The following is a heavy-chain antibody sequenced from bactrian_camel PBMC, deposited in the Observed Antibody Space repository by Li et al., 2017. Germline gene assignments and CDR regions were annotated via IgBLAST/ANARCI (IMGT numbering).Heavy chain of an antibody. CDR1: GFTFSSYD. J-gene: IGHJ4*01. CDR2: TSGSGRS. D-gene: IGHD3*01. CDR3: ATEITPVGYRQYNY. V-gene: IGHV3S40*01. Sequence: VQLVESGGGLVQPGGSLRLPCAASGFTFSSYDMSWVRQAPGKGLEWVSATSGSGRSYYADSMRGRFTISRDNAKNTLYLQMNSLKTEDTAVYYCATEITPVGYRQYNYWGQGTQVTV.